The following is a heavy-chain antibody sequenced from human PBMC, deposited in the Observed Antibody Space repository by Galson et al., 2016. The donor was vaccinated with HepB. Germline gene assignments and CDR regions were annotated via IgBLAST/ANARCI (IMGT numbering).Heavy chain of an antibody. Sequence: QSGAEVKKPGESLKISCKTSGYHFSIYWIGRVRQRPGKGLEWMGRIDPSDSDINYNPSFEGRITISVDKSINTAYLQWSSLEASDTAMYYCATPNAGRGYGLELWGQGTTVTVSS. J-gene: IGHJ6*02. CDR3: ATPNAGRGYGLEL. D-gene: IGHD2-8*01. CDR1: GYHFSIYW. CDR2: IDPSDSDI. V-gene: IGHV5-10-1*01.